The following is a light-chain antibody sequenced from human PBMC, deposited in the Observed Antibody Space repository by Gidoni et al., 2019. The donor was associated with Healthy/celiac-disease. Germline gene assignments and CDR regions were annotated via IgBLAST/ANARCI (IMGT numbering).Light chain of an antibody. J-gene: IGKJ4*01. Sequence: SVVTQSPATLSVSPGERATLSCRASQSVSSYLAWYQQKPGQAPRLLIYDASNRATGIPARFSGSGSGTDFTLTISSLEPEDFAVYYCQQRSNWPLTFGGGTKVEIK. V-gene: IGKV3-11*01. CDR1: QSVSSY. CDR2: DAS. CDR3: QQRSNWPLT.